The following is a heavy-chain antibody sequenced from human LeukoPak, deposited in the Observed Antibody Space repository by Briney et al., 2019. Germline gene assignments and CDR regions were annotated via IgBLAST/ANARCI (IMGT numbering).Heavy chain of an antibody. CDR3: ARAWSGILAYDAFDI. V-gene: IGHV1-69*05. CDR2: VIPIYDSA. J-gene: IGHJ3*02. D-gene: IGHD3-3*01. Sequence: SVKVSCKASGGALSSSAVSWLRLAPGQGLEWLGGVIPIYDSADYAQRFQGRVKISTDESTSTLFLELSSLTPEDTAAYYCARAWSGILAYDAFDIWGQGTMIIVSS. CDR1: GGALSSSA.